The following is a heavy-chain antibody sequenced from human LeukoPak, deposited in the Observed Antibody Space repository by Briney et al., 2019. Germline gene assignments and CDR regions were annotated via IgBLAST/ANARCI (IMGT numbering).Heavy chain of an antibody. J-gene: IGHJ1*01. CDR1: GFTFNNYA. V-gene: IGHV3-23*01. CDR2: ISSSGGST. CDR3: AKIIAVAGTFYFQH. D-gene: IGHD6-19*01. Sequence: GGSLRLSCAASGFTFNNYAMSWVRQAPGKGLEWVSAISSSGGSTYYADSVKGRFTVSRDNSNNTLFLQLDSLRAEDTAVYYCAKIIAVAGTFYFQHWGQGTLVTVSS.